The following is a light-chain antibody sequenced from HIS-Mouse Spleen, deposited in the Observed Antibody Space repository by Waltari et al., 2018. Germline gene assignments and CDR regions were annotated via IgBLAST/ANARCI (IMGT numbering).Light chain of an antibody. V-gene: IGKV1-6*01. CDR3: QQYGSSFT. CDR2: AAS. Sequence: AIQMTQSPSSLSASVGDRVTITCRASQGIRNDLGWYQQKPGKAPKLLIYAASSLQSGVPSRFSGSGSGTDFTLTISRLEPEDFAVYYCQQYGSSFTFGPGTKVDIK. J-gene: IGKJ3*01. CDR1: QGIRND.